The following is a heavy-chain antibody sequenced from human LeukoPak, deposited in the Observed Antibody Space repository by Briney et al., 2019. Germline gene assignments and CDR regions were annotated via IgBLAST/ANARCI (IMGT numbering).Heavy chain of an antibody. V-gene: IGHV3-23*01. CDR1: GFTFSSYA. D-gene: IGHD4-17*01. Sequence: PGGSLRLSCVASGFTFSSYAMSWVRQAPGKGLEWVSAISGSGGSTYYADSVKGRFTISRDNSKNTLYLQMNSLRAEDTAVYYCARPVTTSWIYYYGMDVWGQGTTVTVSS. J-gene: IGHJ6*02. CDR2: ISGSGGST. CDR3: ARPVTTSWIYYYGMDV.